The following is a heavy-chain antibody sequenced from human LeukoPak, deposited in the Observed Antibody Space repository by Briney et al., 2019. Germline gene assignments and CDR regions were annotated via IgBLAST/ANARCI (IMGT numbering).Heavy chain of an antibody. CDR2: IKQDGSEK. CDR1: GFTFSSYW. J-gene: IGHJ6*02. V-gene: IGHV3-7*01. CDR3: ARDRGAPGYYYYGMDV. D-gene: IGHD3-10*01. Sequence: GGSLRLSCAASGFTFSSYWMSWVRQAPGKGLEWVANIKQDGSEKYYVDSVKGRFTISKDNAKNSLYLQMNSLRAEDTAVYYCARDRGAPGYYYYGMDVWGQGTTVTVSS.